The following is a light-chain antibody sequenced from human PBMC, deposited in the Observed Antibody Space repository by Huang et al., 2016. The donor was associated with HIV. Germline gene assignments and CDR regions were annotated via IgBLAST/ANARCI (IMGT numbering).Light chain of an antibody. V-gene: IGKV3-11*01. Sequence: EIVLTQSPATLSLSPGERATLSCRASQSVSSYLAWYHQKPGQAPRLLIYDASNRATGIPARFSGSGSGTDFTLTISSLEPEDFAVYYCQQRRNWPLTFGGGTKVEIK. CDR3: QQRRNWPLT. CDR1: QSVSSY. J-gene: IGKJ4*01. CDR2: DAS.